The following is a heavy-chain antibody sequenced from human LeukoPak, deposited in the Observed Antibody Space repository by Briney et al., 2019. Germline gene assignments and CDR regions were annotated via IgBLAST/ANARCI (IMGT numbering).Heavy chain of an antibody. CDR2: IYYRGST. CDR1: GGSISNYH. CDR3: VRVQADGHSDI. J-gene: IGHJ3*02. D-gene: IGHD5-24*01. Sequence: SETLSLTCTVSGGSISNYHWSWIRQPPGKGLGWIGYIYYRGSTKYNPSLESRVTTSVDMSKNQFSLKLNSVTAADTAVYYCVRVQADGHSDIWGQGTMVTVSS. V-gene: IGHV4-59*01.